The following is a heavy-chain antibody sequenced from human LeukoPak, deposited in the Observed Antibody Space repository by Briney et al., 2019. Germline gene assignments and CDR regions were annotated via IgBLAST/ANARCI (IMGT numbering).Heavy chain of an antibody. CDR3: ALGRNIVIVPAAIFDS. Sequence: GGSLRLSCAASGFTFSNYWMHWFRQAPGKGLVWVSRINYDGSTNYADSVKGRFTISRDNSKNTLYLQMNSLRAEDTAVYYCALGRNIVIVPAAIFDSWGQGTLVTVSS. V-gene: IGHV3-74*01. D-gene: IGHD2-2*02. J-gene: IGHJ4*02. CDR2: INYDGST. CDR1: GFTFSNYW.